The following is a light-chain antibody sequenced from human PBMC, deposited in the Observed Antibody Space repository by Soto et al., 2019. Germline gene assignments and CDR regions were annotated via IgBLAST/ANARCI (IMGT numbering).Light chain of an antibody. CDR1: QSVSSK. V-gene: IGKV3-15*01. CDR3: QQYNNWPYT. CDR2: GAS. J-gene: IGKJ2*01. Sequence: EVVMTQSPATLSVSPGERATLSCRASQSVSSKLAWYQQKPGQAPRLVIYGASTRAAGVPARFSGSGSGTEFTLTISSLQSEDFAVYYGQQYNNWPYTFGQGTKLEIK.